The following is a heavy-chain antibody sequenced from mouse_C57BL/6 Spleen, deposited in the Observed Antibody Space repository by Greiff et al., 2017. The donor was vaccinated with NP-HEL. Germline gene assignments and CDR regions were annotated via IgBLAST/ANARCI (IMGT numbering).Heavy chain of an antibody. CDR1: GYSFTDYN. Sequence: EVKLVESGPELVKPGASVKISCKASGYSFTDYNMNWVKQSNGKSLEWIGVINPNYGTTSYNQKFKGKATLTVDQSSSTAYMQLNSLTSEDSAVYYCARCPYYGSSYYFDYWGQGTTLTVSS. V-gene: IGHV1-39*01. CDR3: ARCPYYGSSYYFDY. CDR2: INPNYGTT. D-gene: IGHD1-1*01. J-gene: IGHJ2*01.